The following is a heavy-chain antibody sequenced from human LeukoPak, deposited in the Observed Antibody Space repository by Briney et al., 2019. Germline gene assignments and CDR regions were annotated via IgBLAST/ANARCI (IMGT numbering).Heavy chain of an antibody. J-gene: IGHJ4*02. CDR1: GGTFSSYA. D-gene: IGHD3-22*01. Sequence: SVKVSCKASGGTFSSYAISWVRQAPGQGLEWMGGFIPIFGTANYAQKFQGRVTITADESTSTAYMELSSLRSEDTAVYYCATLNGDYYDSSGYLPFDYWGQGTLVTVSS. CDR3: ATLNGDYYDSSGYLPFDY. CDR2: FIPIFGTA. V-gene: IGHV1-69*13.